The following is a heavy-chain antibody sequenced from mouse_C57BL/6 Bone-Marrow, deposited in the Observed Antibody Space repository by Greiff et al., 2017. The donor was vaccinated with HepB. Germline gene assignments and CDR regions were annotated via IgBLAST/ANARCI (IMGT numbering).Heavy chain of an antibody. Sequence: EVQLVESGGDLVKPGGSLKLSCAASGFTFSSYGMSWVRQTPDKRLEWVATISSGGSYTYYPDSVKGRFNISRDNAKKTLYLQMSSMKSEDTAMYYCARPYDYAWFAYWGQGTLVTVSA. CDR2: ISSGGSYT. D-gene: IGHD2-4*01. J-gene: IGHJ3*01. CDR1: GFTFSSYG. V-gene: IGHV5-6*01. CDR3: ARPYDYAWFAY.